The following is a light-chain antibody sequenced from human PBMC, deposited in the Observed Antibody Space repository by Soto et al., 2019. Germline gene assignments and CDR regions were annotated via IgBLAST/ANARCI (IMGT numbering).Light chain of an antibody. CDR2: GTS. Sequence: EIVKTHSPSTLAVSHGERATLSCRASQGVSSNLAWYQQKPGQAPRLLIYGTSTRATGIPARFSCSGSGTEFTLTISSLVPEDFAVYYFQQRSNWPWTFGRGTKVDI. CDR3: QQRSNWPWT. CDR1: QGVSSN. V-gene: IGKV3-15*01. J-gene: IGKJ1*01.